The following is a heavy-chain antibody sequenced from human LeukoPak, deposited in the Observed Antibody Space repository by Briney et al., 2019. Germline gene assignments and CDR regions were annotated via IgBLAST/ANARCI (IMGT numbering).Heavy chain of an antibody. J-gene: IGHJ4*02. CDR1: GYTFTSYG. V-gene: IGHV1-18*01. Sequence: KSGESLKISCKGSGYTFTSYGISWVRQAPGQGLEWMGWISAYNGNTNYAQKLQGRVTMTTDTSTSTAYMELRSLRSDDTAVYYCARLITVAGTGGDYWGQGTLVTVSS. CDR2: ISAYNGNT. D-gene: IGHD6-19*01. CDR3: ARLITVAGTGGDY.